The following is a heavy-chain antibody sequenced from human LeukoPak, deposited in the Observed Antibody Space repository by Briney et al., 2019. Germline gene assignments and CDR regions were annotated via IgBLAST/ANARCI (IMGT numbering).Heavy chain of an antibody. CDR2: INHSGST. CDR3: ARGRHCSSTSCYRIRYYYMDV. Sequence: SETLSLTCAVYGGSFSGYYWSWIRQPPGKGLEWIGEINHSGSTNYNPSLKSRVTISVDTSKNQFSLKLSSVTAADTAVYYCARGRHCSSTSCYRIRYYYMDVWGKGTTVTVSS. V-gene: IGHV4-34*01. CDR1: GGSFSGYY. J-gene: IGHJ6*03. D-gene: IGHD2-2*01.